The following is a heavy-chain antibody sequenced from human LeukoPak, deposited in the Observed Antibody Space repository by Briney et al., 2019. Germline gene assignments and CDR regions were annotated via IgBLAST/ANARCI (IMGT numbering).Heavy chain of an antibody. CDR1: GFTVSSNY. Sequence: PGGSLRLSCAVSGFTVSSNYMSWVRQAPGKGLEWVSVIYSGGSTYYADSVKGRFTISRDNSKNTLYLQMNSLRAEDTAVYYCAKDESSGWYYFDYWGQGTLVTVSS. J-gene: IGHJ4*02. CDR3: AKDESSGWYYFDY. V-gene: IGHV3-53*05. CDR2: IYSGGST. D-gene: IGHD6-19*01.